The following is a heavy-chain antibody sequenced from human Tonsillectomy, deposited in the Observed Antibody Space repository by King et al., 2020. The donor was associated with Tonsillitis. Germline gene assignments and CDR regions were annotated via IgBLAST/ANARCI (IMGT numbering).Heavy chain of an antibody. J-gene: IGHJ4*02. CDR1: GFTFTDAW. CDR2: IKNKKDGGAT. Sequence: VQLVESGGDLVKPGGSLRLSCSASGFTFTDAWMTWVRQAPGEGLGGVGRIKNKKDGGATGYAAPVKNRFTNSRDDLKNMVYLQMNSLKTDDTAVYYCTTGPFWGQGTLVTVSS. CDR3: TTGPF. V-gene: IGHV3-15*07.